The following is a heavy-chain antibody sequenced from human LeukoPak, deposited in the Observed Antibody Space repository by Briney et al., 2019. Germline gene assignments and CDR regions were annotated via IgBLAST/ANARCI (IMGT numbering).Heavy chain of an antibody. V-gene: IGHV3-66*02. J-gene: IGHJ4*02. CDR2: IYSDGST. D-gene: IGHD3-10*01. CDR3: AKELTWSGSYFDY. CDR1: GFTVSSNY. Sequence: GGSLRLSCAASGFTVSSNYMSWVRQAPGKGLEWVSIIYSDGSTYYADSVKGRFTISRDNSKNTLYLQMNSLRAEDTAVYYCAKELTWSGSYFDYWGQGTLVTVSS.